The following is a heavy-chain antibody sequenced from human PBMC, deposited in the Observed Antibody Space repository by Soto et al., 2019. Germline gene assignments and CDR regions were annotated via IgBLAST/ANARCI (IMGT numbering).Heavy chain of an antibody. V-gene: IGHV4-4*02. J-gene: IGHJ4*02. CDR2: IYHSGST. CDR3: ARESGGYYDSSGANAHFDY. CDR1: GGSISSSNW. D-gene: IGHD3-22*01. Sequence: PSETLSLTCAVSGGSISSSNWWSRVRQPPGKGLEWIGEIYHSGSTNYNPSLKSRVTISVDKSKNQFSLKLSSVTAADTAVYYCARESGGYYDSSGANAHFDYWGQGTLVTVSS.